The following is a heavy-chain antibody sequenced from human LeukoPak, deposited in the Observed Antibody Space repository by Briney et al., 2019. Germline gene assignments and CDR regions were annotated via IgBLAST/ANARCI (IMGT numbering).Heavy chain of an antibody. CDR3: ARVDGDYGDHDY. J-gene: IGHJ4*02. CDR1: GGTFTDYG. CDR2: TIPILGTS. V-gene: IGHV1-69*04. Sequence: SVKVSCKASGGTFTDYGISWVRQAPGQGLEWMGRTIPILGTSNYAQKFQGRVTITADRSTSTSYMELSSLRSEDTAVYYCARVDGDYGDHDYWGQGTLVTVSS. D-gene: IGHD4-17*01.